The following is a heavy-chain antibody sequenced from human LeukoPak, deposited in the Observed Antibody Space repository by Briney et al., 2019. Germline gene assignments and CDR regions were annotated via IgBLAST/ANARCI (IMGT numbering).Heavy chain of an antibody. CDR1: GGTFSSYA. Sequence: GASVKVSCKASGGTFSSYAISWVRQAPGQGLEWMGGIIPIFGTANYAQKFQGRVTITTAESTSTAYMELSSLRSEDTAVYYCARETCSSTSCQFDYWGQGTLVTVSS. CDR3: ARETCSSTSCQFDY. J-gene: IGHJ4*02. V-gene: IGHV1-69*05. D-gene: IGHD2-2*01. CDR2: IIPIFGTA.